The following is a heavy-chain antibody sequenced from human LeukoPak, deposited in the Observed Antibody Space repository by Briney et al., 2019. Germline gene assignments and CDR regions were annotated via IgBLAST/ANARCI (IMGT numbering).Heavy chain of an antibody. CDR1: GYTFTSYA. V-gene: IGHV1-2*02. J-gene: IGHJ4*02. CDR3: ARVGVRIDYYDSSGYIRSGFDY. D-gene: IGHD3-22*01. CDR2: INPNSGGT. Sequence: ASVKVSCKASGYTFTSYAMHWVRQAPGQRLEWMGWINPNSGGTNYAQKFQGRVTMTRDTSISTAYMELSRLRSDDTAVYYCARVGVRIDYYDSSGYIRSGFDYWGQGTLVTVSS.